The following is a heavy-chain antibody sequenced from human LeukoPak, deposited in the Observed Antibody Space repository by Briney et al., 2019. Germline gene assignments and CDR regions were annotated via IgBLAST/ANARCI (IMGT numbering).Heavy chain of an antibody. J-gene: IGHJ4*02. CDR2: ISHSGST. Sequence: SETLSLTCTVSGYSISSGYYWGWIRQPPGKGLKWIGSISHSGSTYYNPSLKSRVTISVDTSKNQFSLKLSSLTAADTAVYYCARLRRSRLAEFDYWGQGTLVTVSS. D-gene: IGHD3-3*02. V-gene: IGHV4-38-2*02. CDR3: ARLRRSRLAEFDY. CDR1: GYSISSGYY.